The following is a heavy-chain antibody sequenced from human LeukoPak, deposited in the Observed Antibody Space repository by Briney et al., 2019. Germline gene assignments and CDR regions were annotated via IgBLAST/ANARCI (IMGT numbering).Heavy chain of an antibody. CDR3: TTELGYCSGGSCYSPSAFDY. CDR2: IKNKTGGGTT. Sequence: PGGSLRLSCAASGFTFSNAWMSRVGQAPGKGLEWVGRIKNKTGGGTTDDAAPGQCRFTISEDNSKNTLYLQMNSLKTEDTAVYYCTTELGYCSGGSCYSPSAFDYCGQGTLVTVSS. J-gene: IGHJ4*02. CDR1: GFTFSNAW. V-gene: IGHV3-15*01. D-gene: IGHD2-15*01.